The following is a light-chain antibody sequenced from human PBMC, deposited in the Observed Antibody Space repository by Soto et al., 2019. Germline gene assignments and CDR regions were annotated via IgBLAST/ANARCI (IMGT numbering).Light chain of an antibody. CDR1: QSVTTN. J-gene: IGKJ5*01. CDR2: DVS. Sequence: VMTQSPATLSVSPGERATLSCRASQSVTTNFAWYQQKSGQSPRLLIYDVSIRATGVPARFSGTGSETDFTLTISGLQSEDSAVYFCQQYNNWPYSFGQGTRLEIK. V-gene: IGKV3-15*01. CDR3: QQYNNWPYS.